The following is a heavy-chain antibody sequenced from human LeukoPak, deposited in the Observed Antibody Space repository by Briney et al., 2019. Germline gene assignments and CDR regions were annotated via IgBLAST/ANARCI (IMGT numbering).Heavy chain of an antibody. CDR1: GYTFTSYY. J-gene: IGHJ3*02. Sequence: ASVKVSRKASGYTFTSYYMHWVRQAPGQGLEWMGIINPSGGSTSYAQKFQGRVTMTRDTSTSTVYMELSSLRSEDTAVYYCARDKVVTAISASFDIWGQGTMVTVSS. D-gene: IGHD2-21*02. V-gene: IGHV1-46*01. CDR2: INPSGGST. CDR3: ARDKVVTAISASFDI.